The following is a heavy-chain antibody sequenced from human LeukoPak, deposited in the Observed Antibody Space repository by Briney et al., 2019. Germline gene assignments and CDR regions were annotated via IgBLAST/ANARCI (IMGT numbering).Heavy chain of an antibody. J-gene: IGHJ6*02. CDR2: ISNTGSDT. CDR1: GFTFSNYA. V-gene: IGHV3-23*01. D-gene: IGHD3-10*01. CDR3: AKVPYSDYGSGRPPFMDV. Sequence: PGGSLRLSCAASGFTFSNYAMSWVRQAPGKGLEWVSTISNTGSDTYYADSVKGRFTISRDNSENTLYLQMSNLRAEDTAIHYCAKVPYSDYGSGRPPFMDVWGQRTTVAVSS.